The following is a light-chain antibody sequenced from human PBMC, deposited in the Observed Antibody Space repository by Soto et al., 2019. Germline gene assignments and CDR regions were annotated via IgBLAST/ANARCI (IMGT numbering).Light chain of an antibody. CDR2: DVS. CDR1: SSDVGGYND. CDR3: SSHTISTTLV. J-gene: IGLJ2*01. Sequence: QSALTQPASVSGSPGQSITISCTGTSSDVGGYNDVSWFQQHPGKAPKLMIYDVSTRPSGVSNRFSGSKSGNTASLTISGLQAEDEADYYCSSHTISTTLVFGGGTKVTVL. V-gene: IGLV2-14*01.